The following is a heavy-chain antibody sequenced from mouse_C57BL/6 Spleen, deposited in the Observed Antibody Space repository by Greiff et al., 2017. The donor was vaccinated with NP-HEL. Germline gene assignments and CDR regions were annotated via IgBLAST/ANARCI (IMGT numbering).Heavy chain of an antibody. J-gene: IGHJ4*01. CDR3: ASYHYYGSRVYAMDY. V-gene: IGHV3-6*01. Sequence: EVKLMESGPGLVKPSQSLSLTCSVTGYSITSGYYWNWIRQFPGNKLEWMGYISYDGSNNYNPSLKNRISITRDTSKNQFFLKLNSVTTEDTATYYCASYHYYGSRVYAMDYWGQGTSVTVSS. D-gene: IGHD1-1*01. CDR2: ISYDGSN. CDR1: GYSITSGYY.